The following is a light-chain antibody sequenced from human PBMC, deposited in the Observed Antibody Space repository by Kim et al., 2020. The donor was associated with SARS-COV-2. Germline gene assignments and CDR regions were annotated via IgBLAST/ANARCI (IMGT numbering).Light chain of an antibody. V-gene: IGLV2-8*01. CDR1: GGGVGGYYY. CDR3: SSYAGSNNVV. Sequence: GRSVTVSITGTGGGVGGYYYVSWYHRHPGTAPKLIIYEVSQRPSGVRYRFSGSKSANTASLTVSELQAEDEADYYCSSYAGSNNVVFGGGTQLTVL. CDR2: EVS. J-gene: IGLJ2*01.